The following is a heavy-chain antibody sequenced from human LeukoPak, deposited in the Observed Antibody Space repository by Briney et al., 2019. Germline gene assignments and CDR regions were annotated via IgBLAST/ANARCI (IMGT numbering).Heavy chain of an antibody. D-gene: IGHD1-7*01. J-gene: IGHJ4*02. CDR2: INPNSGDT. CDR3: ARFIDSWNYDY. CDR1: GYTFTGYF. V-gene: IGHV1-2*02. Sequence: ASVKVSCKASGYTFTGYFMHWVRQAPGQGLEWMGWINPNSGDTNYAQNFQGRVTMIRDTSISTAYMELSRLRSDDTAMYYCARFIDSWNYDYWGQGTLVTVSS.